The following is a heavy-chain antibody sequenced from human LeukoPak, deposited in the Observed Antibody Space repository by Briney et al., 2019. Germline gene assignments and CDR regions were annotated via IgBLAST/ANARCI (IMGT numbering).Heavy chain of an antibody. Sequence: ASVKVSCKASGYTFNSYGISWVRQAPGQGLEWMGWISTYNGHTNYAQKLQDRVTITTDTSTSTAYMELGRLRSDDTAVYYCARGGRWELPRPYAFDTWGQGTLVTVSS. CDR2: ISTYNGHT. CDR1: GYTFNSYG. CDR3: ARGGRWELPRPYAFDT. V-gene: IGHV1-18*01. J-gene: IGHJ3*02. D-gene: IGHD1-26*01.